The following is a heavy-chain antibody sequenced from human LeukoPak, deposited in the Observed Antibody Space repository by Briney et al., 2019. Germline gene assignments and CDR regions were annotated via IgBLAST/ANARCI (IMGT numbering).Heavy chain of an antibody. J-gene: IGHJ5*02. V-gene: IGHV3-7*01. D-gene: IGHD2-2*01. CDR1: GFTFSSYW. Sequence: GGSLRLSCAATGFTFSSYWMSWVRQAPGKGLELVANIKQDGSEKYYVDSVKGRFTISRDNAKNSLYLQMNSLRAEDTAVYYCARDDCSSISCYHNWFDPWGQGTLVTVSS. CDR2: IKQDGSEK. CDR3: ARDDCSSISCYHNWFDP.